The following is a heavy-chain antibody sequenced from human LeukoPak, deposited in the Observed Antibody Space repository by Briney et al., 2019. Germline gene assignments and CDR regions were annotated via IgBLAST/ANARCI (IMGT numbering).Heavy chain of an antibody. CDR2: IRYDGSNK. J-gene: IGHJ3*02. Sequence: PGRSLRLSCAASGFTFSSYGMHWVRQAPGKGLEWVAFIRYDGSNKYYADSVKGRFTISRDNSKNTLYLQMNSLRAEDTAVYYCAKDAPYIVVVVAATPSAFDIWGQGTMVTVSS. CDR3: AKDAPYIVVVVAATPSAFDI. CDR1: GFTFSSYG. V-gene: IGHV3-30*02. D-gene: IGHD2-15*01.